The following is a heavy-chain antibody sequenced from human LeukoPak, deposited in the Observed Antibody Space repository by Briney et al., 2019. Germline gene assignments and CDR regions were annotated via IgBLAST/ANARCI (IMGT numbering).Heavy chain of an antibody. D-gene: IGHD5-18*01. CDR2: ISWNSGSI. CDR1: GFTFDDYA. CDR3: AKEGPDTAMDYYYYYYYMDV. V-gene: IGHV3-9*01. Sequence: GRSLRLSCAASGFTFDDYAMHWVRQAPGKGLEWVSGISWNSGSIGYADSVKGRFTISRDNAKNSLYLQMNSLRAEDTALYYCAKEGPDTAMDYYYYYYYMDVWGEGTTVTISS. J-gene: IGHJ6*03.